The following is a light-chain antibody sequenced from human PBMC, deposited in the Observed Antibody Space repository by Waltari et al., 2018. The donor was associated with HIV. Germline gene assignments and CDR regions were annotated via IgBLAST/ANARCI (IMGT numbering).Light chain of an antibody. J-gene: IGLJ6*01. CDR1: NSNIGNNY. V-gene: IGLV1-47*01. CDR2: RNA. CDR3: SSSDDSLRQYV. Sequence: QSVLTQPPSASGTPGQTVTISCSGSNSNIGNNYVYWYQQFSGMPPKPPIFRNAQLPSGVPDRFSGSKSGTSASLAVSGLRSEDEADYFCSSSDDSLRQYVFGGGTRLTV.